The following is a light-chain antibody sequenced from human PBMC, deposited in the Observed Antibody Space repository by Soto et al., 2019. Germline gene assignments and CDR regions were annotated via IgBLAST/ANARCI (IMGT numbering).Light chain of an antibody. CDR1: QSVNSAY. CDR2: GAS. Sequence: EIVLTQSPGTLSLSPGERATLSCRASQSVNSAYLAWYQQKPGQAPRLLISGASNRATGIPDRFSGSGSGTDFTVTISRLEPEDFAVYYCQQYGSLGTFGQGTRVEIK. J-gene: IGKJ1*01. CDR3: QQYGSLGT. V-gene: IGKV3-20*01.